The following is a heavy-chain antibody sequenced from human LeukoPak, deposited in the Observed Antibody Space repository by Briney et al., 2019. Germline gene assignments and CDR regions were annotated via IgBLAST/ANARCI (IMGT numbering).Heavy chain of an antibody. V-gene: IGHV1-18*01. CDR1: GYTFTNYG. D-gene: IGHD4-23*01. J-gene: IGHJ4*02. CDR3: ARDSAVVSDFDY. CDR2: ITAYNGNT. Sequence: ASVKVSCKASGYTFTNYGINWVRPAPGQGLEWMGWITAYNGNTNYTQKLQGRVTMTTDTSTSTAYMELRSLRSDDTAVYYCARDSAVVSDFDYWGQGTLVTVSS.